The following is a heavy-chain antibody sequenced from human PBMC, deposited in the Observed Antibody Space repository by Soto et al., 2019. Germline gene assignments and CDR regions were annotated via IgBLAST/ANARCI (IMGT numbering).Heavy chain of an antibody. J-gene: IGHJ4*02. D-gene: IGHD2-21*02. CDR2: IWYDGSSE. CDR1: GFTFSSYG. CDR3: ARRGVMTAYDY. V-gene: IGHV3-33*01. Sequence: QVQLVESGGGVVQPGRSLRLSCAASGFTFSSYGMHWVRQASGKGLEWVAVIWYDGSSEYYAGSVKGRFTISRDNSKNTLYLQMTSLRAEDTAVYYCARRGVMTAYDYWGQGTLVTVSS.